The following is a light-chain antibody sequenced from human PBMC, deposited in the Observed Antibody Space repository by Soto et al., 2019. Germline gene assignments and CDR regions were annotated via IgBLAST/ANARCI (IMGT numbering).Light chain of an antibody. Sequence: LTQPPSASGSPGQSVAISCTGTSSDVGGYNYVSWYQQHPGKAPKLMIYEVNKRPSGVPDRFSGSKSGNTASLTVSGLQAEDEADYYCSSYAGSSNVFGTGTKGTGL. V-gene: IGLV2-8*01. CDR2: EVN. CDR3: SSYAGSSNV. J-gene: IGLJ1*01. CDR1: SSDVGGYNY.